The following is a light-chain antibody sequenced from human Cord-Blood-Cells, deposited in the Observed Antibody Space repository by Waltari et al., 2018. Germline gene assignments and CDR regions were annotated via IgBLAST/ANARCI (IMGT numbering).Light chain of an antibody. V-gene: IGKV1-39*01. CDR1: QSISSY. Sequence: DIQMTQSPSSLSASVGDSVTITCRASQSISSYLNWYQQKPGKAPKLLIYATSSLQSGVPSRFSGSGSGTDFTLTISSLQPEDFATYYGQQSYSTPMYTFGQGTKLEIK. CDR3: QQSYSTPMYT. J-gene: IGKJ2*01. CDR2: ATS.